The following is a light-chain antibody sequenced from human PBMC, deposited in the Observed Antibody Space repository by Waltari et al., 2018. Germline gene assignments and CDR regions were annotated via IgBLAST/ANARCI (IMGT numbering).Light chain of an antibody. V-gene: IGLV3-1*01. Sequence: SYELTQPPSVSVSPGQTASITCSGDKLGDKYACWYQQKPGQSPVLVIYQDSKRPSGIPERCSGSNSGNTATLTISGTQAMDEADYYCQAWDSSTPVFGTGTKVTVL. CDR1: KLGDKY. CDR3: QAWDSSTPV. J-gene: IGLJ1*01. CDR2: QDS.